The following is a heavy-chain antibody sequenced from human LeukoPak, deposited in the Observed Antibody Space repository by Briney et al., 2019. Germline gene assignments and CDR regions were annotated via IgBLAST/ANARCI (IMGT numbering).Heavy chain of an antibody. V-gene: IGHV3-30*03. Sequence: GGSLRLSCAASGFTFSNYGMHWVRQAPGKGLEWVAVISHDGSEKYYADSVKGRFTISRDNSKNTLYLQMNSLRAEDTAVYYCARDHYYGSGRDFDYWGQGTLVTVSS. D-gene: IGHD3-10*01. CDR1: GFTFSNYG. J-gene: IGHJ4*02. CDR2: ISHDGSEK. CDR3: ARDHYYGSGRDFDY.